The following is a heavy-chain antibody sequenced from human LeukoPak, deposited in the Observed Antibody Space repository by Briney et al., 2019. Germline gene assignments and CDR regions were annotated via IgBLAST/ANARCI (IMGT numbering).Heavy chain of an antibody. CDR2: IYTSGST. D-gene: IGHD6-13*01. V-gene: IGHV4-4*07. CDR3: AREYSSGWYSAGVDY. J-gene: IGHJ4*02. Sequence: SETLSLTCTVSGGSISSYYWSWIRQPAGKGLEWIGRIYTSGSTNYNPSLKSRVTMSVDTSKTQSSLKLSSVTAADTAVYYCAREYSSGWYSAGVDYWGQGTLVTVSS. CDR1: GGSISSYY.